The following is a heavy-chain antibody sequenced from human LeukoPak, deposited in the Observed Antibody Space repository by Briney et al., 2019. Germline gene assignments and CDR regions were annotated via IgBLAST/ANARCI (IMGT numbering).Heavy chain of an antibody. Sequence: SSETLSLTCTVSGGSISSGDYYWSWIRQPPGKGLEWIGYIYYSGSTYYNPSLESRVTISVDTSKNQFSLKLSSVTAADTAVYYCARTTLLYYDFWSGYPPGYGMDVWGQGTTVTVSS. CDR1: GGSISSGDYY. J-gene: IGHJ6*02. V-gene: IGHV4-30-4*01. CDR3: ARTTLLYYDFWSGYPPGYGMDV. CDR2: IYYSGST. D-gene: IGHD3-3*01.